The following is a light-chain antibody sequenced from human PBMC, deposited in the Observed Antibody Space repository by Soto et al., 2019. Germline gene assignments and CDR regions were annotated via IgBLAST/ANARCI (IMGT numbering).Light chain of an antibody. CDR3: QQYNNWPSWT. CDR2: SAS. CDR1: QSISSSY. V-gene: IGKV3-20*01. Sequence: EIVLTQSPGTLSLSPGERATLSCRASQSISSSYLAWYQQKPGQAPRLLIYSASSRATGIPDRFSGSGSGTEFTLTISSLQSEDFAVYYCQQYNNWPSWTFGQGTKV. J-gene: IGKJ1*01.